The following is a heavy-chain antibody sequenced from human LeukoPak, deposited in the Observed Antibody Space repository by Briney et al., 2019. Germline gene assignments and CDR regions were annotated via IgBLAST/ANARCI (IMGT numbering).Heavy chain of an antibody. CDR1: GGPFSSYA. V-gene: IGHV1-69*05. CDR2: IIPIFGTA. D-gene: IGHD5-18*01. CDR3: ARDPGGYSYGYKFGAFDI. Sequence: SVKVSCKASGGPFSSYAISWVRQAPGPGLEWMGGIIPIFGTANYAQKFQGRVTITTDESTSTAYMELSSLRSEDTAVYYCARDPGGYSYGYKFGAFDIWGQGTMVTVSS. J-gene: IGHJ3*02.